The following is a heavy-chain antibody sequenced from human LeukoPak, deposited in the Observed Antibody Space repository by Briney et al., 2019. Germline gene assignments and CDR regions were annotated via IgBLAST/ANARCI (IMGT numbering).Heavy chain of an antibody. CDR2: INPNSGGT. J-gene: IGHJ4*02. CDR1: GYTFTGYY. CDR3: ARSGRGTYYYFDL. D-gene: IGHD5-12*01. V-gene: IGHV1-2*02. Sequence: ASVKVSCKASGYTFTGYYMHWVRQAPGQALEWMGWINPNSGGTNYAQKFQGRVTMTRDTSISTAYMELSRLRSDDTAVYYCARSGRGTYYYFDLWGQGTLVTVSS.